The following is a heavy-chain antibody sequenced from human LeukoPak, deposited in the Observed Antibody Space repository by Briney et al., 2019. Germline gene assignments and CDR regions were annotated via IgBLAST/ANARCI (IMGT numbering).Heavy chain of an antibody. V-gene: IGHV4-39*07. Sequence: TSETLSLTCTVSGGSISSSGYYWGWIRQPPGKGLEWIASIYYSGSTYYNPSLKSRVTISVDTSKNQLSLKLSSVTAADTAVYYCARDKASYYYYYMDVWGKGTTVTVSS. CDR2: IYYSGST. CDR1: GGSISSSGYY. CDR3: ARDKASYYYYYMDV. J-gene: IGHJ6*03.